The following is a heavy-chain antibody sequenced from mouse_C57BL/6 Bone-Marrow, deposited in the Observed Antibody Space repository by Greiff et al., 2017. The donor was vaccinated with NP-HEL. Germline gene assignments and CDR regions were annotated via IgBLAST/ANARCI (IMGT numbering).Heavy chain of an antibody. Sequence: DVKLVESGGDLVKPGGSLKLSCAASGFTFSSYGMSWVRQTPDKRLEWVATISSGGSYTYYTDRLKGRFTIARDNSKNTLYLQMSRLTSDDTAMYYCARSYGGYWGQGTALTVSS. V-gene: IGHV5-6*02. J-gene: IGHJ2*01. CDR2: ISSGGSYT. CDR1: GFTFSSYG. CDR3: ARSYGGY. D-gene: IGHD1-1*01.